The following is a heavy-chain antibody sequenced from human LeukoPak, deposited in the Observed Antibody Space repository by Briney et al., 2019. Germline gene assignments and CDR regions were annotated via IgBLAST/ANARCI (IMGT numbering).Heavy chain of an antibody. CDR3: ARTTVVAGFDY. CDR2: INAGNGNT. V-gene: IGHV1-3*01. Sequence: ASVKVSCKASGYTFTNYGISWVRQAPGQRLEWMGWINAGNGNTKYSQKFQGRVTITRDTSASTAYMELSSLRSEDTAVYYCARTTVVAGFDYWGQGTLVTVSS. CDR1: GYTFTNYG. D-gene: IGHD4-23*01. J-gene: IGHJ4*02.